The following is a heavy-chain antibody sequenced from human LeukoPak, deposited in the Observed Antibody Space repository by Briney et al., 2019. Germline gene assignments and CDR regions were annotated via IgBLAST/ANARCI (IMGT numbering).Heavy chain of an antibody. Sequence: GASVKVSCKASGYTFTSYYMHWVRPAPGQGLEWMGIINPSGGSTSYAQKFQGRVTTTRDTSTSTVYMELSSLRSEDTAVYYCATQGVGYYYDSSGFLDYWGQGTLVTVSS. CDR2: INPSGGST. J-gene: IGHJ4*02. V-gene: IGHV1-46*01. CDR3: ATQGVGYYYDSSGFLDY. D-gene: IGHD3-22*01. CDR1: GYTFTSYY.